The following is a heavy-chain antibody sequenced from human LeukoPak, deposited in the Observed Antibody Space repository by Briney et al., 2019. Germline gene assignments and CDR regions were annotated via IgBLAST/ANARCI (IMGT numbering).Heavy chain of an antibody. CDR1: AFTFSTYS. CDR3: AELGITMIGGV. CDR2: ISSSGSTI. J-gene: IGHJ6*04. V-gene: IGHV3-48*04. Sequence: GGSLRLSCAASAFTFSTYSMNWVRQAPGKGLEWVSYISSSGSTIYYADSVKGRFTISRDNAKNSLYLQMNSLRAEDTAVYYCAELGITMIGGVWGKGTTVTISS. D-gene: IGHD3-10*02.